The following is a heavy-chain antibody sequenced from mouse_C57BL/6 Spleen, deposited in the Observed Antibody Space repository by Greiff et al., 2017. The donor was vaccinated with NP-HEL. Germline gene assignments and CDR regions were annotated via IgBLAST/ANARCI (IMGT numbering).Heavy chain of an antibody. V-gene: IGHV1-69*01. CDR1: GYTFTSYW. J-gene: IGHJ2*01. CDR3: ARSRDGYYSYYFDY. CDR2: IDPSDSYT. Sequence: QVQLKQPGAELVMPGASVKLSCKASGYTFTSYWMHWVKQRPGQGLEWIGEIDPSDSYTNYNQKFKGKSTLTVDKSSSTAYMQLSSLTSEDSAVYYCARSRDGYYSYYFDYWGQGTTLTVSS. D-gene: IGHD2-3*01.